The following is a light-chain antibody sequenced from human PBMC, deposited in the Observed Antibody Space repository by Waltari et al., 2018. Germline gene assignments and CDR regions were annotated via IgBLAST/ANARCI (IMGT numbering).Light chain of an antibody. Sequence: QSALTQPRSVSGSPGQSVSISCPGPSRDVGGYNYVSWYRQHPGKAPTMIIFDVNKRPSGVPDRFSGSKSGNTASLTISGLQAEDEADYYCCSYAGTSSLTFGGGTQLTVL. CDR2: DVN. J-gene: IGLJ2*01. CDR3: CSYAGTSSLT. CDR1: SRDVGGYNY. V-gene: IGLV2-11*01.